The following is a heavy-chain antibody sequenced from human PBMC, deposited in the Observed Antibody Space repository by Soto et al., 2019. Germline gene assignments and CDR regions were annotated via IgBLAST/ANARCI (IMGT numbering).Heavy chain of an antibody. CDR2: ISSNGGST. J-gene: IGHJ4*02. V-gene: IGHV3-64*01. CDR3: ARSASSSWIKSFDY. CDR1: GFTFSSYA. Sequence: GGSLRLSCAASGFTFSSYAMHWVRQAPGKGLEYVSAISSNGGSTYYANSVKGRFTISRDNSKNTLYLQMGSLRAEDMAVYYCARSASSSWIKSFDYRGQGTLVTVSS. D-gene: IGHD6-13*01.